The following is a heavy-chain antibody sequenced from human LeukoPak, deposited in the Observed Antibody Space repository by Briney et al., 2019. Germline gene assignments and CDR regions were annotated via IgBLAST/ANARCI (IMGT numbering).Heavy chain of an antibody. CDR3: AKVRVRWVTTVTTLDY. J-gene: IGHJ4*02. V-gene: IGHV3-48*03. Sequence: GGSLRLSCAASGFTFSSYEMNWVRQAPGKGLEWVSYISSSGSTIYYADSVKGRFTTSRDNAKNSLYLQMNSLRADDTALYYCAKVRVRWVTTVTTLDYWGQGTLVTVSP. CDR1: GFTFSSYE. D-gene: IGHD4-17*01. CDR2: ISSSGSTI.